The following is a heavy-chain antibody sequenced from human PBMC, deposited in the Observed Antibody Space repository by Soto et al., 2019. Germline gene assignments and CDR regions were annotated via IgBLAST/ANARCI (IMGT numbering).Heavy chain of an antibody. CDR2: FHYSENT. Sequence: QLQLQESGPGLVKPSETLSLTCTVSGGSISSGPYSWGWIRQPPGEGLEWIATFHYSENTLYSPSLESRVTISVDTSKNQFSLKVTSVTAADTALYYCARQGGYCSSTNCYGYYAMDVWGQGTTVTVSS. CDR1: GGSISSGPYS. D-gene: IGHD2-2*01. CDR3: ARQGGYCSSTNCYGYYAMDV. V-gene: IGHV4-39*01. J-gene: IGHJ6*02.